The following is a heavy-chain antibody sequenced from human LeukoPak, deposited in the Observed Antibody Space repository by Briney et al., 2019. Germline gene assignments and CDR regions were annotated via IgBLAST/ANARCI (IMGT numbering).Heavy chain of an antibody. J-gene: IGHJ5*02. CDR3: ARNLGYCSSTSCQNWFDP. V-gene: IGHV1-69*05. D-gene: IGHD2-2*01. Sequence: SVKVSCKASGGTFSSYAISWVRQAPGQGLEWMGRIIPIFGTANYAQKFQGRVTITTDESTSTAYMELSSLRSEDTAVYYCARNLGYCSSTSCQNWFDPWGQGTLVTVSS. CDR1: GGTFSSYA. CDR2: IIPIFGTA.